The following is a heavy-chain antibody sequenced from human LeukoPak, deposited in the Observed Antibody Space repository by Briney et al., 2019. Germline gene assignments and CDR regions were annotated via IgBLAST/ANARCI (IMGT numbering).Heavy chain of an antibody. CDR2: INPNSGGT. CDR1: GYTFTSYG. D-gene: IGHD6-13*01. Sequence: ASVKVSCKASGYTFTSYGISWVRQAPGQGLEWMGWINPNSGGTNYAKKFQGRVTMPRDTSISTAYMELSRLRSDDTAVYYCARDLRPRYSSSWYASGYYYYYMDVWGKGTTVTISS. J-gene: IGHJ6*03. V-gene: IGHV1-2*02. CDR3: ARDLRPRYSSSWYASGYYYYYMDV.